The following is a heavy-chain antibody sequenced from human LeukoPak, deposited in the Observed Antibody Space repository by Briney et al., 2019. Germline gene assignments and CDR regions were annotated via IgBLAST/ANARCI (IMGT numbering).Heavy chain of an antibody. J-gene: IGHJ4*02. CDR1: GGSISSHY. Sequence: SETLSLTCTVSGGSISSHYWSWIRHPAGKGLEWIGRIYTSGRNNYNPSLKSRVTMSGCTSKRQFSLKLSPVNAADTAVYYCARYRSSFYFYYWGQGTLVTVSS. D-gene: IGHD6-13*01. CDR3: ARYRSSFYFYY. V-gene: IGHV4-4*07. CDR2: IYTSGRN.